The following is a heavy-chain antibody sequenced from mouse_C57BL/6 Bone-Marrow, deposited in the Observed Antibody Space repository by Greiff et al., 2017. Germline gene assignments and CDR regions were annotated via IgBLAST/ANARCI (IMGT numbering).Heavy chain of an antibody. Sequence: EVKRVESVAELVRPGASVKLSCTASGFNIKNTYMHWVKQRPEQGLEWIGRIDPANGNTKYAPKFQGKATITADTSSNTDYLQLSSLTSEDTAIYYWGYGTQFAYWGQGTLVTVSA. J-gene: IGHJ3*01. CDR2: IDPANGNT. CDR1: GFNIKNTY. D-gene: IGHD1-1*01. CDR3: GYGTQFAY. V-gene: IGHV14-3*01.